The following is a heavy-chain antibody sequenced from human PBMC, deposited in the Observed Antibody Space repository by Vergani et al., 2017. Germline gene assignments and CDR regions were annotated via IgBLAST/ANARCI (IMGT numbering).Heavy chain of an antibody. CDR3: ARVGVGISFDC. CDR1: GGPLSSGSYY. Sequence: QVQLHESGPGLVKPSQTLSLTCTVSGGPLSSGSYYWSWIRQPAGKGLEWIGRIYTRGSTNYNPSLKSRVTISVDTSKNRFSLKLSSVTGADTAVFYCARVGVGISFDCWDRGTLVTVSS. D-gene: IGHD3-3*01. CDR2: IYTRGST. V-gene: IGHV4-61*02. J-gene: IGHJ4*02.